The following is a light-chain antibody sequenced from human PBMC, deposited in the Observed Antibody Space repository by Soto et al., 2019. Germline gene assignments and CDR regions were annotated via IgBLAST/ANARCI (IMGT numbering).Light chain of an antibody. CDR1: QSVSSS. CDR2: GAS. CDR3: QHFGRSPLT. J-gene: IGKJ4*01. V-gene: IGKV3-15*01. Sequence: EMVMTHSPATLSMCPWEIATLSCRASQSVSSSLAWYQQKPGQAPRLLIYGASTRATGIPARFSGSGSGTEFTLTISSLQSEDFAVYYCQHFGRSPLTFGGGTKVDIK.